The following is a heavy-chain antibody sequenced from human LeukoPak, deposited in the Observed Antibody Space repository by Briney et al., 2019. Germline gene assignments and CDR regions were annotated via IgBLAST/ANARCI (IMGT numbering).Heavy chain of an antibody. D-gene: IGHD5-18*01. Sequence: GGSLRLSCAASGFTFSSYSMNWVRQAPGKGLEWVSSISSSSSYIYYADSVKGRFTISRDNAKNSLYLQMNSLRAEDTAVYYCARVGVLETDTAMVFVYWGQGTLVTVSS. CDR2: ISSSSSYI. V-gene: IGHV3-21*01. CDR1: GFTFSSYS. J-gene: IGHJ4*02. CDR3: ARVGVLETDTAMVFVY.